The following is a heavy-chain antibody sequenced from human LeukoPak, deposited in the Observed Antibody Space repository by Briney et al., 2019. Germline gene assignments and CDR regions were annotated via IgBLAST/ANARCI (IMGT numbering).Heavy chain of an antibody. CDR3: ARVRKVRGATIAYFDY. D-gene: IGHD3-10*01. Sequence: GGSLRLSCAASGFTFSSYWMSWVRQAPGKGLEWVANIKQDGSEKYYVDSVKGRFTISRDNAKNSLYLQMNSLRAEDTAVYYCARVRKVRGATIAYFDYWGQGTLVTVSS. V-gene: IGHV3-7*03. CDR2: IKQDGSEK. J-gene: IGHJ4*02. CDR1: GFTFSSYW.